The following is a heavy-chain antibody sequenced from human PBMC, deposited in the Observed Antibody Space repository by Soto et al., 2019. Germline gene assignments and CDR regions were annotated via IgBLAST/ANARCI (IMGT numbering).Heavy chain of an antibody. Sequence: ASVKVSCKASGYTFTSYYLHWVRQAPGQGLEWMGIINPSGGSTSYAQKFQGRVTMTRDTSTSTVYMELSSLRSEDTAVYYCARDLHPASTSSYSNWFDPWGQGTLVTVSS. CDR3: ARDLHPASTSSYSNWFDP. D-gene: IGHD2-2*01. CDR2: INPSGGST. CDR1: GYTFTSYY. J-gene: IGHJ5*02. V-gene: IGHV1-46*01.